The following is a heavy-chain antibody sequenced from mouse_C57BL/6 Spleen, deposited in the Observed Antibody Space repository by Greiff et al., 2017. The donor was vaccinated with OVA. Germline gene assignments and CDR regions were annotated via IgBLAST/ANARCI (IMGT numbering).Heavy chain of an antibody. V-gene: IGHV1-66*01. J-gene: IGHJ3*01. Sequence: QVQLQQSGPELVKPGASVKISCKASGYSFTSYYIHWVKQRPGQGLEWIGWIYPGSGNTKYNEKFKGKATLTADTSSSTAYMQLSSLTSEDSAVYYCARGYDGRFAYWGQGTLVTVSA. CDR3: ARGYDGRFAY. D-gene: IGHD2-12*01. CDR2: IYPGSGNT. CDR1: GYSFTSYY.